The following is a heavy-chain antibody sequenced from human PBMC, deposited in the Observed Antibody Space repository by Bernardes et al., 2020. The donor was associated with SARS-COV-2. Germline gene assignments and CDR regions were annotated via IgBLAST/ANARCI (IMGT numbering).Heavy chain of an antibody. J-gene: IGHJ5*02. Sequence: SETLSLTCTVSGASIRSTRYYWGWLRQSPGKGLEWIGNIYYDGTAYYNPSLKSRVTISVDTSNNQFSLKLTSVTAADTAVYYCARHEVGWFDPWGQGTLVTVSS. V-gene: IGHV4-39*01. CDR3: ARHEVGWFDP. CDR2: IYYDGTA. D-gene: IGHD1-26*01. CDR1: GASIRSTRYY.